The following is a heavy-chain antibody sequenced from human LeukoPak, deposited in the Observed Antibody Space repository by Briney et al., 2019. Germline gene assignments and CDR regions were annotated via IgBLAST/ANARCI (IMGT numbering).Heavy chain of an antibody. CDR3: ARSQYCSGGSCYSFDY. Sequence: ASVKVSCKASGYTFTGYYMHWVRQAPGQGLEWMGIINPSGGSTSYAQKFQGRVTMTRDTSTSTVYMELSSLRSEDTAVYYCARSQYCSGGSCYSFDYWGQGTLVTVSS. CDR1: GYTFTGYY. J-gene: IGHJ4*02. V-gene: IGHV1-46*01. D-gene: IGHD2-15*01. CDR2: INPSGGST.